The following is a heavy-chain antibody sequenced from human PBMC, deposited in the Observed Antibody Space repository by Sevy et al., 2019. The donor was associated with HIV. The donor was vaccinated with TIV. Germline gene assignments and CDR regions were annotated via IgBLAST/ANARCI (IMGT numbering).Heavy chain of an antibody. Sequence: GGSLRLSCAASGFNINTYWMNWVRQAPGKGLEWVANIKYDGSEIYYVDSVRRRFTISKDNARNLVYLQMNSLRAEDTALYYCVRAIVIEGSFWGQGTLVTVSS. CDR3: VRAIVIEGSF. V-gene: IGHV3-7*01. CDR2: IKYDGSEI. J-gene: IGHJ4*02. CDR1: GFNINTYW. D-gene: IGHD2-2*01.